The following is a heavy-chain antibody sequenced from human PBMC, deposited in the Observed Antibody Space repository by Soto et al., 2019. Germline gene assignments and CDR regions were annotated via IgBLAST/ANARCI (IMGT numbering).Heavy chain of an antibody. CDR2: ISAYNGNT. D-gene: IGHD3-9*01. CDR3: ARGEHLRYFDWFLLAPPPRYYYGMDL. J-gene: IGHJ6*02. V-gene: IGHV1-18*01. CDR1: GYTFTSYG. Sequence: ASVKVSCKASGYTFTSYGISWVRQAPGQGLEWMGWISAYNGNTNYAQKLQGRVTMTTDTSTSTAYMELRSLRSDDTAVYYCARGEHLRYFDWFLLAPPPRYYYGMDLRGQGSSVTGSS.